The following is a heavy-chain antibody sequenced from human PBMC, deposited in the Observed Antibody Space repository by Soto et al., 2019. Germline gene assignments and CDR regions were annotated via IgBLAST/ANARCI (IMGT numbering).Heavy chain of an antibody. V-gene: IGHV1-46*01. CDR2: INPSGGST. J-gene: IGHJ4*02. CDR3: ARDPHYDSSGNSLDY. D-gene: IGHD3-22*01. Sequence: ASVKVSCKASGYTFTTYYMHWVRQAPGQGLEWMGIINPSGGSTSYAQKFQGRVTMTRDTSTSTVYMELSSLISEDTAVYYCARDPHYDSSGNSLDYWGQGTLVTVSS. CDR1: GYTFTTYY.